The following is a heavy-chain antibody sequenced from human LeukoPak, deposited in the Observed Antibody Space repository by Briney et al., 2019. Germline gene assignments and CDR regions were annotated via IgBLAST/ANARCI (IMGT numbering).Heavy chain of an antibody. D-gene: IGHD1-14*01. J-gene: IGHJ4*02. CDR3: ATRTAATGPHFDS. Sequence: GGSLRLSCAASGFTFSSYAMSWVRQASGKGLEWVSAIGGSGGNTYDADSVKGRFTISRDNSKNTFYLQINSLRPEDTAVYYCATRTAATGPHFDSWGQGTLVTVSS. CDR2: IGGSGGNT. V-gene: IGHV3-23*01. CDR1: GFTFSSYA.